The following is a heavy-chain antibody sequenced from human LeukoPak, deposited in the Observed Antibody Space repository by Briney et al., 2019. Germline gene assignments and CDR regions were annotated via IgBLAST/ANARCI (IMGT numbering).Heavy chain of an antibody. V-gene: IGHV1-18*01. J-gene: IGHJ5*02. CDR1: GYTFTSYG. Sequence: ASVKVSCKASGYTFTSYGISWVRQAPGQGLEWMGWISAYNGNTNYAQKLQGRVTMTTDTSTSTAYMELRSPRSDDTAVYYCARYYYGSGSYEDDWFDPWGQGTLVTVSS. D-gene: IGHD3-10*01. CDR3: ARYYYGSGSYEDDWFDP. CDR2: ISAYNGNT.